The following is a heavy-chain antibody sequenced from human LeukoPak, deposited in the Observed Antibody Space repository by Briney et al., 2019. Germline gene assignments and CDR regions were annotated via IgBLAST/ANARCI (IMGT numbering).Heavy chain of an antibody. CDR1: GYTFTGYY. CDR3: ARDLMVQGVIITNWFDP. J-gene: IGHJ5*02. Sequence: ASVKVSCKASGYTFTGYYIHWVRQAPGQGLEWMGWINPNSGDTNYAQKFQGRVTMTRDTSISTAYMELSRLRSDDTAVYYCARDLMVQGVIITNWFDPWGQGTLVTVSS. CDR2: INPNSGDT. D-gene: IGHD3-10*01. V-gene: IGHV1-2*02.